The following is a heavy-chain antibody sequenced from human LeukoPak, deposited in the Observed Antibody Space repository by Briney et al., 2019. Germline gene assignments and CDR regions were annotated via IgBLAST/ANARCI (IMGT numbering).Heavy chain of an antibody. Sequence: ASVKVSCKASGYTFTGYYMHWVRQAPGQGLEWMGWINPNSGGTNYAQKFQGRVTMTRDTSISTAYMELSRLRSEDTAVYYCARATGTIPCFDYWGQGTLVTVSS. CDR3: ARATGTIPCFDY. CDR1: GYTFTGYY. CDR2: INPNSGGT. J-gene: IGHJ4*02. V-gene: IGHV1-2*02. D-gene: IGHD4-17*01.